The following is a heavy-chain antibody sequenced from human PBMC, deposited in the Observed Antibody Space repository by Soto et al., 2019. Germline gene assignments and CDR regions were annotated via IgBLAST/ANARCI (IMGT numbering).Heavy chain of an antibody. CDR3: ARESGTTYTLDY. V-gene: IGHV3-48*01. D-gene: IGHD1-1*01. Sequence: EVQLVESGGNLVQPGGSLRLSCAASGFNFSTYTLNWVRQAPGKGLEWVSYMSSRNTIYYADSVKGRFTISRDNAKNSLYLQMNSLRAEDTAVYYCARESGTTYTLDYWGQGTPVTVSS. CDR2: MSSRNTI. J-gene: IGHJ4*02. CDR1: GFNFSTYT.